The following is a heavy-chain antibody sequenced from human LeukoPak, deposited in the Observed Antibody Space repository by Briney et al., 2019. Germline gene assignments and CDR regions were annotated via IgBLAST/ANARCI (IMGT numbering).Heavy chain of an antibody. CDR3: ARDLGYYDSSGLISGDYFDY. Sequence: ASVKVSCKVSGYTLSELSMHWVRQAPGKGLEWMGGFDPEDGETIYAQKFQGRVTMTRDMSTSTVYMELSSLRSEDTAVYYCARDLGYYDSSGLISGDYFDYWGQGTLVTVSS. V-gene: IGHV1-24*01. J-gene: IGHJ4*02. CDR2: FDPEDGET. CDR1: GYTLSELS. D-gene: IGHD3-22*01.